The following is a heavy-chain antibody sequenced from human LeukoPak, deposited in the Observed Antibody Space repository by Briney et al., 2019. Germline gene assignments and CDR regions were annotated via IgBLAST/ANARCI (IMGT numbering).Heavy chain of an antibody. CDR3: ARDRQVRHIAAAGNNWFDP. CDR1: GYTFTSYC. Sequence: ASVKVSCKASGYTFTSYCMHWVRQAPGQGLEWMGIINPSGGSTSYAQKFQGRVTMTRDTSTSTVYMELSSLRSEDTAVYYCARDRQVRHIAAAGNNWFDPWGQETLVTVSS. D-gene: IGHD6-13*01. J-gene: IGHJ5*02. CDR2: INPSGGST. V-gene: IGHV1-46*01.